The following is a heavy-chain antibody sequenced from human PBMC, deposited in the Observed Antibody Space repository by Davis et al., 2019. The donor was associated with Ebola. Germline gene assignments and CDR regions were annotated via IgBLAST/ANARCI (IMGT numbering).Heavy chain of an antibody. D-gene: IGHD1-26*01. V-gene: IGHV3-23*01. CDR1: GFVFSSYV. J-gene: IGHJ3*01. CDR3: AKDTSNVWFDV. CDR2: LGLSADT. Sequence: ESLKIPCAAPGFVFSSYVMSWVRRAPGKGLEWVSTLGLSADTYYADSVKGRFTISRDNSMNTLHLQMNSLRVEDTAIYYCAKDTSNVWFDVWGQGTMVTVSS.